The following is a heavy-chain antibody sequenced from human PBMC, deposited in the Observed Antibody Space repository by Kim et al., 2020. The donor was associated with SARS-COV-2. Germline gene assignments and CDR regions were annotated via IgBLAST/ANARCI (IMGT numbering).Heavy chain of an antibody. CDR2: IYPRDSDV. CDR1: GYSLASYW. Sequence: GESLKISCKGSGYSLASYWIGWVRQMPGKGLEWMGIIYPRDSDVRYSPSFQGQVTISVDRANSIAYLQWNSLKASDTALYYCARGGGASLFDYWGQGTQVTVSS. J-gene: IGHJ4*02. V-gene: IGHV5-51*01. D-gene: IGHD1-26*01. CDR3: ARGGGASLFDY.